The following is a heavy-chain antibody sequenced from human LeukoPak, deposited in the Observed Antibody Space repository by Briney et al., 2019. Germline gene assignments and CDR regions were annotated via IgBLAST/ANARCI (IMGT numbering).Heavy chain of an antibody. CDR2: VYSGGST. Sequence: PGGSLRLSCAASGFTFSRYAMSWVRQAPGKGLEWVSVVYSGGSTYYADSVRGRFTISRDNSKNTLYLQMNSLRAEDTAVYYCARGEDYGDYFDYWGQGTLVTVSS. D-gene: IGHD4-17*01. V-gene: IGHV3-53*01. CDR3: ARGEDYGDYFDY. J-gene: IGHJ4*02. CDR1: GFTFSRYA.